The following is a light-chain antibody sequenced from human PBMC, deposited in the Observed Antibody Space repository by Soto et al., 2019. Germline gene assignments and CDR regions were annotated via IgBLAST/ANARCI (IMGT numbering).Light chain of an antibody. Sequence: DIQMTQSTSSLSASVGDRVTITCRASQNISMYLHRYQRKPGKASKLLIYASSTLQSGVTSRFSGSESGTEFPLTISSLQPEDFGDYICQQSYKTPFTFGPGTKVDIK. CDR1: QNISMY. CDR2: ASS. V-gene: IGKV1-39*01. CDR3: QQSYKTPFT. J-gene: IGKJ3*01.